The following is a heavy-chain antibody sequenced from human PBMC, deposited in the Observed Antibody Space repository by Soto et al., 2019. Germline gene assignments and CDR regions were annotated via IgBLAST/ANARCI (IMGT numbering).Heavy chain of an antibody. CDR2: IYSGGST. CDR1: GVSVSSSD. J-gene: IGHJ6*02. V-gene: IGHV3-53*01. CDR3: GTSSRKDYHFAMDV. Sequence: SSLRVSCADSGVSVSSSDMSWVRQVPGEGLEWVSVIYSGGSTHDADYVEGRFSVSRDTSKNTVDLQMNSLRVDDTAVYYCGTSSRKDYHFAMDVWGQGTAVTVSS. D-gene: IGHD6-6*01.